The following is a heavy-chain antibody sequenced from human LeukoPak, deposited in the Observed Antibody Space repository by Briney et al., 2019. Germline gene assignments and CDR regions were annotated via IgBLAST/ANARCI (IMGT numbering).Heavy chain of an antibody. Sequence: GGSLRLSCAASGFTSSDYYMSWIRQAPGKGLGWVSYISSSSSYTNYADSVKGRFTISRDNAKNSLYLQMNSLRAEDTAVYYCARVLSRGSFDYWGQGTLVTVSS. CDR2: ISSSSSYT. J-gene: IGHJ4*02. D-gene: IGHD2-8*01. CDR1: GFTSSDYY. V-gene: IGHV3-11*06. CDR3: ARVLSRGSFDY.